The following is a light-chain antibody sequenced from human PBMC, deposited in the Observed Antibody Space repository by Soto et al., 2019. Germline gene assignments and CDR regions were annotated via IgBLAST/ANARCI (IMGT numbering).Light chain of an antibody. J-gene: IGKJ1*01. V-gene: IGKV3-15*01. CDR2: GAS. Sequence: KVVKKSAAALSVYPGERATLSCRASQSVSSDLAWYHQKPGQAPRLLIYGASTRATGIPARFSGSGSGTDFTLTISGLEPEDFAVYYCQQYGSSGTFGQGTKVHI. CDR3: QQYGSSGT. CDR1: QSVSSD.